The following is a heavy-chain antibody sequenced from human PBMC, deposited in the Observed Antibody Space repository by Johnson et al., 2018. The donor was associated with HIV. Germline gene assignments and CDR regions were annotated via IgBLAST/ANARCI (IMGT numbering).Heavy chain of an antibody. CDR3: ARGPYRKHVDTAMVARGNAFDI. CDR1: GFTFDDYA. D-gene: IGHD5-18*01. V-gene: IGHV3-9*01. J-gene: IGHJ3*02. CDR2: ISWNSGSI. Sequence: VQLVESGGGLVQPGRSLRLSCAASGFTFDDYAMHWVRQAPGKGLEWVSGISWNSGSIGYADSVKGRFNISRDNAKNSLYLQMNSLRARDTALYYCARGPYRKHVDTAMVARGNAFDIWGQGTMVPVSS.